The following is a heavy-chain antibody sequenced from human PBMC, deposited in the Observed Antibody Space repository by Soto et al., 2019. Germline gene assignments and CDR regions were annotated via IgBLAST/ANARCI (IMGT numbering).Heavy chain of an antibody. CDR2: IYYSGST. CDR3: ARRYGYSFDY. D-gene: IGHD1-1*01. Sequence: QVQLQESGPGLMKTSETLSLNCTVSGGSISSYYWSWIRQPPGNGLEWIGYIYYSGSTNYNPSLKSRVTISVETSKNQFSPKLSSVTAADTAVYYCARRYGYSFDYWGQGTQVTVPS. J-gene: IGHJ4*02. CDR1: GGSISSYY. V-gene: IGHV4-59*08.